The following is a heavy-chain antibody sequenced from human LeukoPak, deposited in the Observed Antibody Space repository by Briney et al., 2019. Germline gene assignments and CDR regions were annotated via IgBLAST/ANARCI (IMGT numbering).Heavy chain of an antibody. Sequence: KTSETLSLTCAVYGGSFSGYYWSWIRQPPGKGLEWIGEINHSGSTNYNPSLKSRVTISVDTSKNQFSLKLSSVTAADTAVYYCARPRGYYDSGGQGFDYWGQGTLVTVSS. D-gene: IGHD3-22*01. J-gene: IGHJ4*02. CDR3: ARPRGYYDSGGQGFDY. V-gene: IGHV4-34*01. CDR2: INHSGST. CDR1: GGSFSGYY.